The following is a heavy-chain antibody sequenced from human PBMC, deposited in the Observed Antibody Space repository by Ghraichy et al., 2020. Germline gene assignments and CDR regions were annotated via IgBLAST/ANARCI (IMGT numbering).Heavy chain of an antibody. CDR1: GFTFSSYA. CDR2: ISYDGSNK. Sequence: GESLNISCAASGFTFSSYAMHWVRQAPGKGLEWVAVISYDGSNKYYADSVKGRFTISRDNSKNTLYLQMNSLRAEDTAVYYCASLYCSSTSCYYSPRNYYYYYMDVWGKGTTVTVSS. D-gene: IGHD2-2*01. CDR3: ASLYCSSTSCYYSPRNYYYYYMDV. J-gene: IGHJ6*03. V-gene: IGHV3-30*04.